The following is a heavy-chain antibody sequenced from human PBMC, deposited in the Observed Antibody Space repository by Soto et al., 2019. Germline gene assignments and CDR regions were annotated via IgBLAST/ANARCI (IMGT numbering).Heavy chain of an antibody. D-gene: IGHD5-18*01. CDR3: ARDNKGGYSNGYRDDRNGDFDR. Sequence: QVQLVQSGAEVKKPGSSVKVSCKASGGTFSSYTISWVRQAPGQGLEWMGRIIPILGIANYAQKFQGRVTITADKSTSTAYMELSSLRSEDTAVYYCARDNKGGYSNGYRDDRNGDFDRWGRGTLVTVSS. J-gene: IGHJ2*01. CDR2: IIPILGIA. V-gene: IGHV1-69*08. CDR1: GGTFSSYT.